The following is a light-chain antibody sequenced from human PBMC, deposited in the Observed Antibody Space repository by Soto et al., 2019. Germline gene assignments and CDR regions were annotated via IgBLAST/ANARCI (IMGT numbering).Light chain of an antibody. CDR3: SSFITSTSYV. J-gene: IGLJ1*01. V-gene: IGLV2-14*03. Sequence: QSVLTQPASVSGSPGQSITISCTGTSSDVGNYNYVSWYQQYPGKAPKLLISDVSYRPSGVSNRFSDSKSGNTASLTISGLQAEDEADYYCSSFITSTSYVFGTGTKVTVL. CDR1: SSDVGNYNY. CDR2: DVS.